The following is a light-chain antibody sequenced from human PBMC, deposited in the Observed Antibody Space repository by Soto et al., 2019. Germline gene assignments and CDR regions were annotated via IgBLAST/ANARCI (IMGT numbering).Light chain of an antibody. CDR3: QQRSNWPRT. CDR1: QSVXSH. J-gene: IGKJ4*01. Sequence: LTQSAAAVSLSPGERATLSCRASQSVXSHLGWYQEKPGQAPSLLTDDASNRAPGIPARFSGSGSATDFTLTISSLEPADFAVYYCQQRSNWPRTVGGGTKVDI. V-gene: IGKV3-11*01. CDR2: DAS.